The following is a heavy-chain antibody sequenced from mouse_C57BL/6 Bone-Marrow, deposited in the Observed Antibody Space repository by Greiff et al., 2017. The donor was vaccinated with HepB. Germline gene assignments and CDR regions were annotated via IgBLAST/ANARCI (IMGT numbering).Heavy chain of an antibody. CDR1: GYSFTGYF. V-gene: IGHV1-20*01. CDR2: INPYNGDT. D-gene: IGHD2-5*01. Sequence: EVQLQQSGPELVKPGDSVKISCKASGYSFTGYFMNWVMQSHGKSLEWIGRINPYNGDTFYNQKFKGKATLTVDKSSSTAHLELRSLTSADSAVYYCAPAYYSNYGFAYWGQGTLVTVSA. J-gene: IGHJ3*01. CDR3: APAYYSNYGFAY.